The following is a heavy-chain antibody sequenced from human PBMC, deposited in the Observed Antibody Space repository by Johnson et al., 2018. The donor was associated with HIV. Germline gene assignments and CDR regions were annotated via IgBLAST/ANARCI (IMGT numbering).Heavy chain of an antibody. V-gene: IGHV3-7*01. Sequence: VQLVESGGGVVQPGRSLRLSCAASGFTFSSFGMHWVRQAPGKGLEWVANIKQDGSEKYYVDSVKGRFTISRDNAKNSLYVQMNSLRAEDTAVYYCAGGVAVAFDIWGQGTMVTVSS. CDR3: AGGVAVAFDI. CDR1: GFTFSSFG. D-gene: IGHD6-19*01. J-gene: IGHJ3*02. CDR2: IKQDGSEK.